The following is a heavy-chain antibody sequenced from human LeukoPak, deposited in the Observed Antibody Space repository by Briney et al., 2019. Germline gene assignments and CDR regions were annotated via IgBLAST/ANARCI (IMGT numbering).Heavy chain of an antibody. D-gene: IGHD4-17*01. CDR3: ARGGLSTYGDYFGVDY. CDR1: GFTFSSYW. J-gene: IGHJ4*02. CDR2: IKQDGSEK. Sequence: GGSLRLSCAASGFTFSSYWMSWVRQAPGKGLKWVANIKQDGSEKYYVDSVKGRFTISRDNAKNSLYPQMNSLRAEDTAVYYCARGGLSTYGDYFGVDYWGQGTLVTVSS. V-gene: IGHV3-7*01.